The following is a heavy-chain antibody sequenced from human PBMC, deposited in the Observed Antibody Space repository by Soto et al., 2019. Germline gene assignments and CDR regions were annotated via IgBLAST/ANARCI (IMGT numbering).Heavy chain of an antibody. CDR3: ARLYSYGRLPYSSSWIIFDY. D-gene: IGHD6-13*01. Sequence: PSETLSLTCTVSGGSISSGDYYWSWIRQPPGKGLEWIGYIYYSGSTYYNPSLKSRVTISVDTSKNQFSLKLSSVTAADTAVYYCARLYSYGRLPYSSSWIIFDYWGQGTLVTVSS. J-gene: IGHJ4*02. CDR2: IYYSGST. CDR1: GGSISSGDYY. V-gene: IGHV4-30-4*01.